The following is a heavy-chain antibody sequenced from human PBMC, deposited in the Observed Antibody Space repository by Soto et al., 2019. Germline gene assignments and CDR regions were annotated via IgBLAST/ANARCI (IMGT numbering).Heavy chain of an antibody. CDR1: GNTFASSW. V-gene: IGHV5-51*01. CDR2: IYPGDSDT. J-gene: IGHJ4*02. D-gene: IGHD5-18*01. Sequence: GESLKISCEGPGNTFASSWIGWVRQMPGKGLEWMGIIYPGDSDTRYSPSFQGHVTISADKSIGTAYLQWRSLKASDTAMYYCARAIRYIYGYYFDSWGQGNLVTVSS. CDR3: ARAIRYIYGYYFDS.